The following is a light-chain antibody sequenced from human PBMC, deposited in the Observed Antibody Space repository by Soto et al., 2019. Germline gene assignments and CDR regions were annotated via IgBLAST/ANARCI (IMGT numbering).Light chain of an antibody. CDR2: GAF. Sequence: EIVLTQSAGTLSLSPGERATLSCRASQSVGGNYLAWYQQKPGQAPRLLIHGAFSRATGIPDRFSGSGSGTDFTLTISRLEPEDFSVYYCQQYDISWAFGQGTKVEIK. CDR1: QSVGGNY. V-gene: IGKV3-20*01. J-gene: IGKJ1*01. CDR3: QQYDISWA.